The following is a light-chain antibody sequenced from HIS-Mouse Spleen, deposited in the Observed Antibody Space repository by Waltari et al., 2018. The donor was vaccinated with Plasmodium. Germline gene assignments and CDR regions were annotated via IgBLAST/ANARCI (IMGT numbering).Light chain of an antibody. CDR3: QQYNNWSFT. CDR1: QSVSSN. CDR2: GAS. J-gene: IGKJ3*01. V-gene: IGKV3-15*01. Sequence: EIVMTQSPATRSVSPGASATLSCRASQSVSSNLAWYQQKPGQAPRLLISGASTSATGIPARFSGSGSGTEFTLTISSLQSEDFAVYYCQQYNNWSFTFGPGTKVDIK.